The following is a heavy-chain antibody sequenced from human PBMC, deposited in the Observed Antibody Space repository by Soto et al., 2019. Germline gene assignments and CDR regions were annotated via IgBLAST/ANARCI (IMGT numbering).Heavy chain of an antibody. Sequence: SVKVSCKASGGTFSSYTISWVRQAPGQGLEWMGRIIPILGIANYAQKFQGRVTITADKSTSTAYMELSSLRSEDTAVYYCAREARDDAFDIWGQGTMVTVSS. J-gene: IGHJ3*02. CDR2: IIPILGIA. V-gene: IGHV1-69*04. CDR3: AREARDDAFDI. CDR1: GGTFSSYT. D-gene: IGHD1-26*01.